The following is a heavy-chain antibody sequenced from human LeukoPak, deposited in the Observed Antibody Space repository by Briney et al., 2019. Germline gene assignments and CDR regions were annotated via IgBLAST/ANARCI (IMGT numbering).Heavy chain of an antibody. CDR2: INPNSGGT. D-gene: IGHD3-9*01. CDR1: GYTFTGYY. CDR3: ARDFDWGVQEP. V-gene: IGHV1-2*02. Sequence: ASVKVSCRASGYTFTGYYMHWVRQAPGQGLEWMGWINPNSGGTNYAQKFQGRVTMTRDTSISTAYMELSRLSSDDTAVYYCARDFDWGVQEPWGQGTLVTVSS. J-gene: IGHJ5*02.